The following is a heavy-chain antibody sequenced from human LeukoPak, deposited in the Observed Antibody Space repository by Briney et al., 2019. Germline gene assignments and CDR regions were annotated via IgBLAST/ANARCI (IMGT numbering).Heavy chain of an antibody. Sequence: PSETLSLTCTVSGGSISSYYWSWIRQPPGKGLEWIGYIYYSGSTNYNPSLKSRVTISVDTSKNQFSLKLSSVTAADTAIYYCAKDRRSLVGPTNFDYWGQGTPVTVSS. CDR1: GGSISSYY. CDR3: AKDRRSLVGPTNFDY. D-gene: IGHD1-26*01. CDR2: IYYSGST. V-gene: IGHV4-59*01. J-gene: IGHJ4*02.